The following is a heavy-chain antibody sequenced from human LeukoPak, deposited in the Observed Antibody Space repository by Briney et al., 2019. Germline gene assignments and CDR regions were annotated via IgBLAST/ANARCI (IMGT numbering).Heavy chain of an antibody. CDR1: GYTLTGSY. CDR2: INPNSGDT. J-gene: IGHJ6*03. V-gene: IGHV1-2*02. Sequence: ASVKVSCKASGYTLTGSYIHWVRQAPGQGLEWMGWINPNSGDTNYAQKFQGRVTMTRDTSINTAYMELSSLRSEDTAVYYCAREGPQAYYYYYMDVWGKGTTVTISS. CDR3: AREGPQAYYYYYMDV.